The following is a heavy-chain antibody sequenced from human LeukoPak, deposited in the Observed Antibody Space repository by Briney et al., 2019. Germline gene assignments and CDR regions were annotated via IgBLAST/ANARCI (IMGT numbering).Heavy chain of an antibody. CDR1: RFTFSSYS. Sequence: GGSLRLSCAASRFTFSSYSMNWVRQAPGKGLEWVSYISSSGSTIYYADSVKGRFTISRDNAKNSLYLQMNSLGAEDTAVYYCAELGITMIGGVWGKGTTVTISS. CDR3: AELGITMIGGV. D-gene: IGHD3-10*02. V-gene: IGHV3-48*04. CDR2: ISSSGSTI. J-gene: IGHJ6*04.